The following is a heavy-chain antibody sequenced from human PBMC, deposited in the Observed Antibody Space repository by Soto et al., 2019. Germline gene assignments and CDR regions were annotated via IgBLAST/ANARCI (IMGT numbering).Heavy chain of an antibody. J-gene: IGHJ6*02. CDR2: IIPIFGKA. CDR1: GGTFSSYA. Sequence: QVQLVQSGAEVKKPGSSVKVSCKASGGTFSSYAISWVRQAPGQGLEWMGGIIPIFGKANYAQKFQGRVTIPADESTRTAYMELSSLRSEDTAVYYCARGRDDILTGLPVYYYYGMDVWGQGTTVTVSS. V-gene: IGHV1-69*01. D-gene: IGHD3-9*01. CDR3: ARGRDDILTGLPVYYYYGMDV.